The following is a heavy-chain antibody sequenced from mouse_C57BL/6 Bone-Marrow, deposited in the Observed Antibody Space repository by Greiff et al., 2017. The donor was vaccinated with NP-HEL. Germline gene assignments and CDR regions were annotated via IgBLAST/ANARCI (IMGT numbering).Heavy chain of an antibody. Sequence: QVQLQQSGPELVKPGASVKISCKASGYSFTSYYIHWVKQRPGQGLEWIGWIYPGSGNTKYNEKFKGKATLTADTSSSTAYMQLSSLTSEDSAVYYCARCGYYYGSRGYAMDYWGQGTSVTVSS. CDR1: GYSFTSYY. J-gene: IGHJ4*01. CDR3: ARCGYYYGSRGYAMDY. CDR2: IYPGSGNT. V-gene: IGHV1-66*01. D-gene: IGHD1-1*01.